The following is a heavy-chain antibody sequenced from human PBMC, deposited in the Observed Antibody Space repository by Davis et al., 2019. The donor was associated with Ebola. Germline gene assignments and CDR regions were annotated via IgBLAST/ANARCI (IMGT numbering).Heavy chain of an antibody. J-gene: IGHJ4*02. CDR2: IYYSGGT. V-gene: IGHV4-59*01. CDR3: ARESAVAGTDFDY. D-gene: IGHD6-19*01. CDR1: GGSISSYY. Sequence: MPSETLSLTCTVSGGSISSYYWSWIRQPPGKGLEWIAYIYYSGGTNYNPSLKSRVSMSVDTSKNQFSLKLSSVTAADTAVYYCARESAVAGTDFDYWGQGTLVTVSS.